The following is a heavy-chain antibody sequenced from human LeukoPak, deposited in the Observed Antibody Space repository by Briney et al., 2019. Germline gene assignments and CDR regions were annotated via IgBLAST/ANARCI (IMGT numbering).Heavy chain of an antibody. D-gene: IGHD2-2*01. Sequence: GASVKVFCKASGGTFSSYAISWVRQAPGQGLEWMGGIIPIFGTANYAQKFQGRVTITADESTSTAYMELSSLRSEDTAVYYCARKGSSTSAFDIWGQGTMVTVSS. V-gene: IGHV1-69*13. CDR3: ARKGSSTSAFDI. CDR1: GGTFSSYA. CDR2: IIPIFGTA. J-gene: IGHJ3*02.